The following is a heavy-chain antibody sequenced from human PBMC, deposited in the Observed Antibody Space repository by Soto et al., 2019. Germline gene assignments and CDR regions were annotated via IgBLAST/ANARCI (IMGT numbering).Heavy chain of an antibody. CDR1: RYTFTDYF. D-gene: IGHD2-21*01. CDR3: ARDAYGGKPGNF. J-gene: IGHJ4*02. Sequence: ASVKVSCKASRYTFTDYFIRWVRQAPGQGLEWMGWINPNGGGTNYAPNFQGRVTLTRDTSISTAYMELNKLRPDDTAVYYCARDAYGGKPGNFWGQATLVTFSS. CDR2: INPNGGGT. V-gene: IGHV1-2*02.